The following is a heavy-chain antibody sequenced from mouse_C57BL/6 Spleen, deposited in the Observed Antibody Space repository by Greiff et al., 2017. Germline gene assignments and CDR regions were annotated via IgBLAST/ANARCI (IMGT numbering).Heavy chain of an antibody. CDR1: GYTFTSHW. Sequence: QVQLQQPGAELVMPGASVKLSCKASGYTFTSHWMHWVKQRPGQGLEWVGEIDPSDSYTNYNQKFKGKSTLTVDKSSSTAYMQLSSLTSEDSAVYYCASTTVVAPYYFDYWGQGTTLTVSS. D-gene: IGHD1-1*01. J-gene: IGHJ2*01. CDR2: IDPSDSYT. V-gene: IGHV1-69*01. CDR3: ASTTVVAPYYFDY.